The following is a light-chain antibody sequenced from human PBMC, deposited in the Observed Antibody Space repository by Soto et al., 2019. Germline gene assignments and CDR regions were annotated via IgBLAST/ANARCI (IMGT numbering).Light chain of an antibody. CDR3: QHHSHWPPIT. J-gene: IGKJ5*01. V-gene: IGKV3-11*01. CDR2: DAS. CDR1: HCVGNS. Sequence: IVLTQSPASLCFSPGEGATPSYTPSHCVGNSLAWYQQRPGQAPRLLIYDASYRATGIPGRFSGSGSGTDFTLTISSLESEDFAVYYCQHHSHWPPITFGQGTRLEIK.